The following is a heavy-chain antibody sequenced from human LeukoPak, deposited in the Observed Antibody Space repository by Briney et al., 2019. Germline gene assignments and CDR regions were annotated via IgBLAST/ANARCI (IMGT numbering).Heavy chain of an antibody. CDR2: IYYSGST. CDR3: ARHYTAVNPSAFDI. D-gene: IGHD2-21*02. Sequence: ASETLSLTCTVSGGSISSYYWSWIRQPPGKGLEWIGYIYYSGSTNYNPSLKSRVTISVDTSKNQFSLKLSSVTAADTAVYYCARHYTAVNPSAFDIWGQGTTVTVSS. CDR1: GGSISSYY. V-gene: IGHV4-59*08. J-gene: IGHJ3*02.